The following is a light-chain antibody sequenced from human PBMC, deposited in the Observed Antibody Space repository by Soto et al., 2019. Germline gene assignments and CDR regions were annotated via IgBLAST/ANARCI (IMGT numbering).Light chain of an antibody. CDR1: QGIRNF. J-gene: IGKJ3*01. CDR2: AAS. Sequence: DIQMTQSPTSLSASVGDRVTITCRASQGIRNFVAWYQQKPGKAPKLLIYAASTLQSGVPSRFSGIGSGTDFTRTNTSLQPEDVATCSFQKYSSVPVFGPGTKVEIK. CDR3: QKYSSVPV. V-gene: IGKV1-27*01.